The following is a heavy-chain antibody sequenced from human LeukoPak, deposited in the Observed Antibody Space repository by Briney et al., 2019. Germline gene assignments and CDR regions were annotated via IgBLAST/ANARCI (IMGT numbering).Heavy chain of an antibody. V-gene: IGHV3-23*01. CDR3: AKDRYSSGWYLTAYFDY. Sequence: GGSLRLSCAASGFTFSSYAMSWVRQAPGKGLEWVSAISGSGGSTYYADSVKGRFTISRDNSKNTLYLQMNSPRAEDTAVYYCAKDRYSSGWYLTAYFDYWGQGTLVTVSS. D-gene: IGHD6-19*01. J-gene: IGHJ4*02. CDR2: ISGSGGST. CDR1: GFTFSSYA.